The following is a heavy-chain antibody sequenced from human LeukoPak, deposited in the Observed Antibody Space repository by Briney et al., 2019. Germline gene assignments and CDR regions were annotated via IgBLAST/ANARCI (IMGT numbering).Heavy chain of an antibody. CDR1: GYTFISNG. V-gene: IGHV1-18*01. CDR3: ARVALGEYWFDP. CDR2: ISAYNGNT. Sequence: GASVKVSCKASGYTFISNGISWVRQAPGQGLEWMGWISAYNGNTNYAQKLQGRVTMTTDTSTSTAYMELRSLRSDDTAVYYCARVALGEYWFDPWGQGTLVTVSS. D-gene: IGHD3-10*01. J-gene: IGHJ5*02.